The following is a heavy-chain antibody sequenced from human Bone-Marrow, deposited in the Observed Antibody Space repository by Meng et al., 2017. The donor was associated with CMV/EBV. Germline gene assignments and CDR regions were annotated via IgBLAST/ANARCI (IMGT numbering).Heavy chain of an antibody. Sequence: GESLKISCKGSGYSFTSYWIGWVRQMPGKGLEWMGIIYPGDSDTRYSPSFQGQVTISADKSISTAYLQWSSLKASDTAMYYCARSGFYDFWSGYFYFDYWGQGTLVTFSS. CDR2: IYPGDSDT. V-gene: IGHV5-51*01. J-gene: IGHJ4*02. CDR1: GYSFTSYW. D-gene: IGHD3-3*01. CDR3: ARSGFYDFWSGYFYFDY.